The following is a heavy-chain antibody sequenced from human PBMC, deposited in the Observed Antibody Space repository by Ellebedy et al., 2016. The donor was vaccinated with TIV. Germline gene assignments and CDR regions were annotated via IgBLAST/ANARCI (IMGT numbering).Heavy chain of an antibody. CDR1: GFTFTSYP. D-gene: IGHD1-26*01. V-gene: IGHV3-33*01. CDR2: IWSDGSIE. CDR3: AREVGGSQGDRDV. J-gene: IGHJ6*02. Sequence: GESLKISCAASGFTFTSYPMHWVRQAPGKGLEWVAVIWSDGSIEYYADSVKGRFTISRDSSENTVYLHMNSLRADDTAVYYCAREVGGSQGDRDVWGQGTTVTVSS.